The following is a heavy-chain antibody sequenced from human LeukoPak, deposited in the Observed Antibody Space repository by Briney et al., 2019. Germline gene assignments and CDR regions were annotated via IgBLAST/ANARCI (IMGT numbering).Heavy chain of an antibody. J-gene: IGHJ3*02. CDR2: IWYDGSNK. Sequence: GRSLRLSCAASGFTFSSYGMHWVRQAPGKGLEWVALIWYDGSNKYYGDSVKGRFTISRDNSKNTLYLQMNSRRAEDTAVYYCATGVGAANNAFDIWGQGTTVTVSS. CDR1: GFTFSSYG. D-gene: IGHD2-15*01. CDR3: ATGVGAANNAFDI. V-gene: IGHV3-33*01.